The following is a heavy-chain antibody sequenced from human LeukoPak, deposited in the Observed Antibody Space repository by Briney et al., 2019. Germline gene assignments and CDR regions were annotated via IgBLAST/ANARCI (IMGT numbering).Heavy chain of an antibody. Sequence: GGSLRLSCAASGFTVSSNYMSWVRQVPGKGLEWVSVIYSGGSTYYADSVKGRFTISRDNSKNTLYLQMNSLRAEDTAVYYCARDGGGSWSFDYWGQGTLVTVSS. V-gene: IGHV3-53*01. CDR2: IYSGGST. J-gene: IGHJ4*02. CDR1: GFTVSSNY. D-gene: IGHD3-16*01. CDR3: ARDGGGSWSFDY.